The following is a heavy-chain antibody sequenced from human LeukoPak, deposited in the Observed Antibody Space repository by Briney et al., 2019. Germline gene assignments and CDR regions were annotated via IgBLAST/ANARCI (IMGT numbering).Heavy chain of an antibody. V-gene: IGHV4-4*07. CDR3: ARSPHSSSWSYYYMDV. CDR1: GGSISSYY. CDR2: IYTSGST. D-gene: IGHD6-13*01. Sequence: SETLSLTCTVSGGSISSYYWSWIRQPAGKGLEWIGRIYTSGSTNYNPFLKSRVTMSVDTSKNQFSLKLSSVTAADTAVYYCARSPHSSSWSYYYMDVWGKGTTVTVSS. J-gene: IGHJ6*03.